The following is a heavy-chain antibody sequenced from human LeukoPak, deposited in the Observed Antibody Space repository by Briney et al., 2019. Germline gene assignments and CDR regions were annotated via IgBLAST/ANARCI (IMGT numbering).Heavy chain of an antibody. CDR1: GFTVSYSY. V-gene: IGHV3-21*06. J-gene: IGHJ6*02. Sequence: RAGGSLRLSCSGSGFTVSYSYMSWVRQAPGKGLEWVSSISSSRSGSKSYIYYADSVKGRFTVSRDNAKNSLYLQMNSLRAEDTAVYYCARDCTSATCYSGLDVWGQGTTVTVSS. CDR3: ARDCTSATCYSGLDV. CDR2: ISSSRSGSKSYI. D-gene: IGHD2-2*01.